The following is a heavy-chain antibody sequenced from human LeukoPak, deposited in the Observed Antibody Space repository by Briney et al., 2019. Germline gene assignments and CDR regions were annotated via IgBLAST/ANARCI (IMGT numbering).Heavy chain of an antibody. V-gene: IGHV1-46*01. Sequence: ASVKVSCKASGYTFTSYYMHWVRQAPGQGREWMGIINPSGGSTSYAQKFQGRVTMTRDTSTSTVYMELSSLRSEDTAVYYCARDGDEDIVVVVAATYYYDSSGFDYWGQGTLVTVSS. J-gene: IGHJ4*02. CDR1: GYTFTSYY. CDR3: ARDGDEDIVVVVAATYYYDSSGFDY. CDR2: INPSGGST. D-gene: IGHD2-15*01.